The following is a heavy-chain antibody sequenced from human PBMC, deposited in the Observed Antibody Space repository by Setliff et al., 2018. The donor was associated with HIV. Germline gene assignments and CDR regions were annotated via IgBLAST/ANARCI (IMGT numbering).Heavy chain of an antibody. Sequence: GASVKVSCKASGYTFTSYGISWVRQAPGQGLEWMGWINTHSGYTNYAQNVQGRVTVTMDTSTSTAYMELRSLKSDDTAVYYCARGKTWLRFLDYWGQGTLVTVSS. CDR1: GYTFTSYG. CDR2: INTHSGYT. D-gene: IGHD5-12*01. V-gene: IGHV1-18*01. J-gene: IGHJ4*02. CDR3: ARGKTWLRFLDY.